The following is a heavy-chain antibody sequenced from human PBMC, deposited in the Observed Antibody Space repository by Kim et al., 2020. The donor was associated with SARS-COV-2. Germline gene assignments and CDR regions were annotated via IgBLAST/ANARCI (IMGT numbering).Heavy chain of an antibody. CDR1: GGSVNNGRFY. CDR2: IYYNGTT. D-gene: IGHD3-10*01. Sequence: SVTLSLTCTVSGGSVNNGRFYWSWLRQPPGEGLEWIGYIYYNGTTNYNPSLKSRVTMSVDRSMNQFSLRVTSVTAADTAVYYCARGGLLWFEELLGWVDP. V-gene: IGHV4-61*01. J-gene: IGHJ5*02. CDR3: ARGGLLWFEELLGWVDP.